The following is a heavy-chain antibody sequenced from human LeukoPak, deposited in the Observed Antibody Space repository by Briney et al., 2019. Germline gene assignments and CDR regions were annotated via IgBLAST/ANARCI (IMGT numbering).Heavy chain of an antibody. CDR1: GFTFSDYW. J-gene: IGHJ6*03. CDR3: ARDESSSWIRVLDYYYLDV. CDR2: ISGTSKYI. Sequence: GGSLRLSCEASGFTFSDYWMSWVRQAPGKGLEWVSSISGTSKYIYAHSVRGRFTIFRDNAKNSLYLQMNSLRAEDTAVYYCARDESSSWIRVLDYYYLDVWGKGTTVTVSS. V-gene: IGHV3-21*01. D-gene: IGHD6-13*01.